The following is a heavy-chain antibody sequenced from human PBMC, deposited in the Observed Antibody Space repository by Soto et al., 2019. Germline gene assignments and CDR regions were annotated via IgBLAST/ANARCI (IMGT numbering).Heavy chain of an antibody. CDR3: LDGYNYRFHY. V-gene: IGHV3-30-3*01. Sequence: GGSLRLSCAASGFTFSSYAMHWVRQAPGKGLEWVAVISYDGSNKYYADSVKGRFTISRDNSKNTLYLQMNSLRAEDTAVYYCLDGYNYRFHYCGPGTLVTVSS. CDR2: ISYDGSNK. D-gene: IGHD5-12*01. CDR1: GFTFSSYA. J-gene: IGHJ4*02.